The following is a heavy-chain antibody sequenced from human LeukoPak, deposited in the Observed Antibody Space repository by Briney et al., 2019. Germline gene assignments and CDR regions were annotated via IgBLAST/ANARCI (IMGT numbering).Heavy chain of an antibody. J-gene: IGHJ4*02. CDR2: ISSTGST. D-gene: IGHD6-6*01. CDR1: GGSISSGGHY. CDR3: ARSPILYSSSPYYFDY. V-gene: IGHV4-61*02. Sequence: SETPSLTCTVSGGSISSGGHYWSWIRQPAGKGLEYLGRISSTGSTNYNPSLRSRVTMSVDTSKNQFSLKLSSVTAADTAVYYCARSPILYSSSPYYFDYWGQGTLVTVSS.